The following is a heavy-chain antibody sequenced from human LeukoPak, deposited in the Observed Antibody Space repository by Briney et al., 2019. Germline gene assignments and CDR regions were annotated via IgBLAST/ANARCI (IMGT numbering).Heavy chain of an antibody. Sequence: PGESLKISCKGSGYSFTSYWIGWVRQMPGKGLEWMGIIYPGDSDTRYSPSFQGQATISADKSISTAYLQWSSLKASDTAMYYCARRYYGSGSYYNWFDPWGQGTLVTVSS. D-gene: IGHD3-10*01. CDR2: IYPGDSDT. V-gene: IGHV5-51*01. CDR1: GYSFTSYW. J-gene: IGHJ5*02. CDR3: ARRYYGSGSYYNWFDP.